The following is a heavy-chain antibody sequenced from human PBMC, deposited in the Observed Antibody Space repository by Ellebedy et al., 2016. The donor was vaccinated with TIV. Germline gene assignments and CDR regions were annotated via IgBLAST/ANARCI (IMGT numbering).Heavy chain of an antibody. J-gene: IGHJ4*02. CDR2: IYYSGST. CDR1: GASISSSNYY. D-gene: IGHD6-19*01. V-gene: IGHV4-39*01. Sequence: SETLSLTXIVSGASISSSNYYWGWIRQPPGKGLESFGSIYYSGSTYYNPSLKRRVTIFADTSKNEFSLKLSSVTAADTAVYFCARHGSNGWYVLFDHWGRGTLVTVSS. CDR3: ARHGSNGWYVLFDH.